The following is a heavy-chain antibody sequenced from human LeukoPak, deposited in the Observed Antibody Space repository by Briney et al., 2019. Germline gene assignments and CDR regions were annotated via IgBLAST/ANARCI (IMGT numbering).Heavy chain of an antibody. J-gene: IGHJ4*02. V-gene: IGHV4-61*02. D-gene: IGHD3-10*01. CDR1: GGSISTGSYY. CDR3: ARTPNRGGFDY. Sequence: PSETLSLTCTVSGGSISTGSYYWSWIRQPAGKGLEWIGRIYTGGSPNYNPSLKSRVTISVDTSKNQFSLKLNSVTAADTAVYYCARTPNRGGFDYWGQGTLVTVSS. CDR2: IYTGGSP.